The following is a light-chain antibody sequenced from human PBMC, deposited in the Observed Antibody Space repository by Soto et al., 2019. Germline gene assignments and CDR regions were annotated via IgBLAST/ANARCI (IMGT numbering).Light chain of an antibody. J-gene: IGKJ1*01. CDR2: AAS. Sequence: IQMTQSPASLSEYVGDRVTITCRASQGIRNDLGWYQQKPGKAPKLLIYAASSLQSGVPSRFSGSGSGTDFTLTISSLQPEDFATYYCLQDYNYPWTFGQGTKVDIK. CDR3: LQDYNYPWT. V-gene: IGKV1-6*01. CDR1: QGIRND.